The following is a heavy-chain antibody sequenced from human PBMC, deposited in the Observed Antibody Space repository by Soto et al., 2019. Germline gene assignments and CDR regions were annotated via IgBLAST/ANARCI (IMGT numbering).Heavy chain of an antibody. Sequence: PSETLSLTCTVSGGSINTNNYYWGWVRQPPGKGLEWIGSVFYNGTTYCSPSLKSRVTISLAPSRTQFPLKLESVTAADTAVYFCARLVVVSPVANAWGQGTLVTVSS. CDR2: VFYNGTT. D-gene: IGHD2-15*01. J-gene: IGHJ5*02. CDR3: ARLVVVSPVANA. CDR1: GGSINTNNYY. V-gene: IGHV4-39*01.